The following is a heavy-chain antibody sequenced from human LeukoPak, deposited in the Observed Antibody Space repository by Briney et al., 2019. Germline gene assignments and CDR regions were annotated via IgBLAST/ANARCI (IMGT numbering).Heavy chain of an antibody. J-gene: IGHJ4*02. CDR2: IYSGGSA. D-gene: IGHD6-13*01. Sequence: PGGSLRLSCAASGFTVSSNYMSWVRQAPGKGLEWVSVIYSGGSAYYADSVKGRFTISRDNSKNTLYLQMNSLRAEDTAVYYCARGRRHDWLAAAGTDFDYWGQGTLVTVSS. CDR3: ARGRRHDWLAAAGTDFDY. V-gene: IGHV3-66*01. CDR1: GFTVSSNY.